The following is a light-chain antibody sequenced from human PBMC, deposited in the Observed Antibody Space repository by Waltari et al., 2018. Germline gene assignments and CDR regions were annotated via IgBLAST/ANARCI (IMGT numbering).Light chain of an antibody. Sequence: DVVLTQSPLSLPVTLGQPASISCRSSQNPVHGDGNTYLRWFYQRPGQSPRRLIYKVSNRDAGVPDRFSGSGSGTDFTLRITRVEAEDVGIYYCMQGTHWPYTFGQGTKLEI. CDR3: MQGTHWPYT. CDR1: QNPVHGDGNTY. CDR2: KVS. V-gene: IGKV2-30*02. J-gene: IGKJ2*01.